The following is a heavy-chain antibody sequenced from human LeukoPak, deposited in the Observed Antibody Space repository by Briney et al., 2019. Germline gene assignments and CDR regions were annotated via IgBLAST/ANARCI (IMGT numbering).Heavy chain of an antibody. V-gene: IGHV3-23*01. J-gene: IGHJ1*01. CDR3: AKDVSPSGWYEYFQH. CDR2: ISGSGGNT. Sequence: GSLRLSCAASGFTFSNYAMNWVRQAPGKGLEWVSAISGSGGNTYYADSVKGRFTISRDNSKNTLYLQMNSLRAEDTAVYYCAKDVSPSGWYEYFQHWGQGTLVTVSS. D-gene: IGHD6-19*01. CDR1: GFTFSNYA.